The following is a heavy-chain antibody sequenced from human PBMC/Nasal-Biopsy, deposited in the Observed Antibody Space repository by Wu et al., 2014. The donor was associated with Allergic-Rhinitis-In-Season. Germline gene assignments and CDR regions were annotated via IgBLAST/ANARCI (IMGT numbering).Heavy chain of an antibody. CDR1: GYIFTNYD. Sequence: VKVSCKASGYIFTNYDMSWVRQAPGQGLEWMGWISPFNGNTNYAWKFQGRVTMTTDTSTTTAYMEVRGLTSDDTAVYYCTREAPVAGSFGLLDYWGQGTLVTVSS. V-gene: IGHV1-18*04. CDR2: ISPFNGNT. J-gene: IGHJ4*02. CDR3: TREAPVAGSFGLLDY. D-gene: IGHD6-19*01.